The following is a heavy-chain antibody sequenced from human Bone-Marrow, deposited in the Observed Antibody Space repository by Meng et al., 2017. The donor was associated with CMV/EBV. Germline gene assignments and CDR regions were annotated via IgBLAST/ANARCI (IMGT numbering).Heavy chain of an antibody. CDR3: ARTMRIRHMVLRFFPRGYYGMDV. D-gene: IGHD3-3*01. Sequence: ASVKVSCKASGYTFTGYYMHWVRQATGQGLEWMGWMNPNSGNTGYAQKFQGRVTMTRNTSISTAYMELSSLRSEDTAVYYCARTMRIRHMVLRFFPRGYYGMDVWGQGTTVTVSS. CDR2: MNPNSGNT. CDR1: GYTFTGYY. V-gene: IGHV1-8*02. J-gene: IGHJ6*02.